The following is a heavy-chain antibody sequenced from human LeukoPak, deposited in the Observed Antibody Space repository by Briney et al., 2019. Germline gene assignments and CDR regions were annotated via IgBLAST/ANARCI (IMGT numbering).Heavy chain of an antibody. D-gene: IGHD2-2*01. V-gene: IGHV4-39*01. J-gene: IGHJ4*02. CDR2: IYYSGST. Sequence: SETLSLTCTVSGGSISSTSYYWGWIRQPPGKGLEWIGSIYYSGSTYYNPSLKSRVTISVDTSKNQFSLRLSSATAADTAVYYCARKGYCSTTSCYNFDYWGQGTLVTVSS. CDR1: GGSISSTSYY. CDR3: ARKGYCSTTSCYNFDY.